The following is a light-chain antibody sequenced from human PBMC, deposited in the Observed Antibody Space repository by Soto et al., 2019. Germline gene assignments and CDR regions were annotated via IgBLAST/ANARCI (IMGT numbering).Light chain of an antibody. J-gene: IGKJ1*01. V-gene: IGKV1-5*02. CDR2: DAS. CDR1: QSISSW. Sequence: DIQVTQSPSTLSASVGPRLTIICRASQSISSWLAWYQQKKGKAPKILIYDASSLESGVPSRFSGSGYGTEFNLTITSLQTEDFATYYCQQYNSYSWTFGQGTKVDIK. CDR3: QQYNSYSWT.